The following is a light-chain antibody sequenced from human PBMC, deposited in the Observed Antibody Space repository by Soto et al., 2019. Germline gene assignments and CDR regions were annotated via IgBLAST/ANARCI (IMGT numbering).Light chain of an antibody. Sequence: EIVLTQSPGTLSLSPGERATLSCRASQSVSSNYLAWYQQTPGQAPRLLIYGASNRATGIPDRFSGSGSGTDFTLTISRLETEDFAVYYCQQRSNWPPTFGQGTRLEIK. CDR3: QQRSNWPPT. J-gene: IGKJ5*01. CDR1: QSVSSNY. V-gene: IGKV3D-20*02. CDR2: GAS.